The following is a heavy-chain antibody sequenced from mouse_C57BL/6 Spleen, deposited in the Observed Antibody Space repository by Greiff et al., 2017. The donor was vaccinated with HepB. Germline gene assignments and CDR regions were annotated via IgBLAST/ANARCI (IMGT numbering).Heavy chain of an antibody. J-gene: IGHJ3*01. CDR2: IYPGSGST. Sequence: QVHVKQPGAELVKPGASVKMSCKASGYTFTSYWITWVKQRPGQGLEWIGDIYPGSGSTNYNEKFKSKATLTVDTSSSTAYMQLSSLTSEDSAVYYCAREERFYGYGGAWFAYWGQGTLVTVSA. D-gene: IGHD2-2*01. CDR3: AREERFYGYGGAWFAY. V-gene: IGHV1-55*01. CDR1: GYTFTSYW.